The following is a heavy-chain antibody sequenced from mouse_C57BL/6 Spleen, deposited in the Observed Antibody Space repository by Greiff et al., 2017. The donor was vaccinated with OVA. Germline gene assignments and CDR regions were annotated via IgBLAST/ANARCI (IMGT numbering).Heavy chain of an antibody. Sequence: VQLQQSGAELVKPGASVKISCKASGYAFSSYWMNWVKQRPGKGLEWIGQIYPGDGDTNYNGKFKGKATLTADKSSSTAYMQLSSLTSKDSAVYFCARSDYGNYDAMDYWGQGTSVTVSS. D-gene: IGHD2-1*01. J-gene: IGHJ4*01. CDR1: GYAFSSYW. CDR2: IYPGDGDT. V-gene: IGHV1-80*01. CDR3: ARSDYGNYDAMDY.